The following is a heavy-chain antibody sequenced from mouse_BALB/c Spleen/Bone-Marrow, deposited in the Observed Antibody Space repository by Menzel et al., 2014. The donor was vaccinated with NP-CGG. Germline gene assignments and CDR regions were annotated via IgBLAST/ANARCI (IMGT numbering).Heavy chain of an antibody. Sequence: VQLQQSGPELVKPGASVRISCKASGYIFTSYYIHWVKQRPGQGLEWIGWIYPGNVNTKYNEKFKGKATLTADKSSSTAYMQLSSLTSEDSAVYFCARSRDYGSSSWLAYWGQGTLVTVSA. V-gene: IGHV1S56*01. CDR3: ARSRDYGSSSWLAY. CDR1: GYIFTSYY. J-gene: IGHJ3*01. CDR2: IYPGNVNT. D-gene: IGHD1-1*01.